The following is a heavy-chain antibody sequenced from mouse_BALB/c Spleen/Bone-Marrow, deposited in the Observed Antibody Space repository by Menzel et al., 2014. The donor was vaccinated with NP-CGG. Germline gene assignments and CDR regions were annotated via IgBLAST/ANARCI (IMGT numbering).Heavy chain of an antibody. CDR2: IYTNDGST. J-gene: IGHJ4*01. CDR3: ARRAFYALDY. CDR1: GFTFSTYY. Sequence: EVQVVESGGGLVKVGESLKLSCAASGFTFSTYYMPWVRQTPEKRLELVAAIYTNDGSTYYPDTVKGRFAISRDNAKNTLYLQMSSLKSEDTALYYCARRAFYALDYWGQGTSVTVSS. V-gene: IGHV5-6-2*01.